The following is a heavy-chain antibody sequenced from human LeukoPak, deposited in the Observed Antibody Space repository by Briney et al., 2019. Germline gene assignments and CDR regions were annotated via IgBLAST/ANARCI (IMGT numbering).Heavy chain of an antibody. Sequence: PGGSLRLSCAASGFTFSSYGMHWVRQAPGKGLEWVAVISYDGNNKYYVDSVKGRFTISRDNSENTLYLQMNSLRAEDTAVYYCAKEMATMNAFDIWGQGTMVTVSS. V-gene: IGHV3-30*18. D-gene: IGHD5-24*01. CDR2: ISYDGNNK. CDR3: AKEMATMNAFDI. CDR1: GFTFSSYG. J-gene: IGHJ3*02.